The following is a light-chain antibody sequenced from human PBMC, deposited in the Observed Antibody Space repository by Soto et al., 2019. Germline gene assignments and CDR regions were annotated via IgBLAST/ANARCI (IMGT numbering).Light chain of an antibody. CDR3: QQYNNWPLLT. Sequence: EIVMPQSPATLSVSPGERATLSCRASQSVSSNLAWYQQKPGQAPRLLIYGASTRATGIPARFSGSGSGTEFTLTISSLQSEDLAVYYCQQYNNWPLLTFGGGTKVESK. J-gene: IGKJ4*01. CDR1: QSVSSN. V-gene: IGKV3-15*01. CDR2: GAS.